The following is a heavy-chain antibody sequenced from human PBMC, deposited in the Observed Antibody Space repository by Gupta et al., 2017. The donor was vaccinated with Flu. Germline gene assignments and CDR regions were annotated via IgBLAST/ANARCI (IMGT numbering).Heavy chain of an antibody. CDR2: INTNTGNP. J-gene: IGHJ4*02. D-gene: IGHD6-13*01. Sequence: WVRQAPGQGLEWMGWINTNTGNPTYAQGFTGRFVFSLDTSVSTAYLQISSLKAEDTAVYYCARGGSSRQFDYWGQGTLATVSS. V-gene: IGHV7-4-1*02. CDR3: ARGGSSRQFDY.